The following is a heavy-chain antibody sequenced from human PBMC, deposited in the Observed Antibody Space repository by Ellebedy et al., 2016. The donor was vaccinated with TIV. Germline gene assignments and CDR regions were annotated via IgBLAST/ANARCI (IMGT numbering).Heavy chain of an antibody. V-gene: IGHV3-66*01. CDR3: VMQQSGRVY. J-gene: IGHJ4*02. D-gene: IGHD6-13*01. CDR1: GFTFSSNY. CDR2: IYSGGST. Sequence: PGGSLRLSCAASGFTFSSNYMSWVRQAPGKGLEWVSVIYSGGSTYYADSVKCRFTISRDNSKNTLYLQMSSLRTEDTSVYHCVMQQSGRVYWGQGTLVTVSS.